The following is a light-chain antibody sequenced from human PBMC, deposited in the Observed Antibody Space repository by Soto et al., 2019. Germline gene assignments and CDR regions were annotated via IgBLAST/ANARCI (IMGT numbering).Light chain of an antibody. CDR1: SSNIGSNT. Sequence: QSMLTQPPSASGTPGQRVTISCSGSSSNIGSNTVNWFQQLPGTAPQLLIYSDNQRPSGVPDRFSGSKSGTSASLAISGLQSEDEADYYCAAWDDSLNGVVFGGGTKVTVL. J-gene: IGLJ2*01. CDR2: SDN. V-gene: IGLV1-44*01. CDR3: AAWDDSLNGVV.